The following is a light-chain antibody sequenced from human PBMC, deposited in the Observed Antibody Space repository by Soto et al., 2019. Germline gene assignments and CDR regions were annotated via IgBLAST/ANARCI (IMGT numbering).Light chain of an antibody. CDR1: SGHSSYA. CDR2: FNSDGSH. V-gene: IGLV4-69*01. Sequence: QLVLTQSPSASASLGASVKLTCTLSSGHSSYAIAWHQQQPEKGPRFLMKFNSDGSHNKGAGIPDRFSGSTSGAERYLTISSLQSEDEADYYCQTWDTDIQVFGGGTKLTVL. CDR3: QTWDTDIQV. J-gene: IGLJ3*02.